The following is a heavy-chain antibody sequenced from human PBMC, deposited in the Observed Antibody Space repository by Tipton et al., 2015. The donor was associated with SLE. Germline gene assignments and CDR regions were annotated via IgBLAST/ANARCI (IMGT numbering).Heavy chain of an antibody. D-gene: IGHD3-16*01. V-gene: IGHV3-21*01. J-gene: IGHJ5*02. CDR3: ARVGGEEDRSLNSFDP. Sequence: SLRLSCAASGFTFSSYSMNWVRQAPGKGLEWVSSISSSSSYIYYADSVKGRFTISRDNAKNSLYLQMNSLRAEDTAVYYCARVGGEEDRSLNSFDPWGQVTLVTVSS. CDR1: GFTFSSYS. CDR2: ISSSSSYI.